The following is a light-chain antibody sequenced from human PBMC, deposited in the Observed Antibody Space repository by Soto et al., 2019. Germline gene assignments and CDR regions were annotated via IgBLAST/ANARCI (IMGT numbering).Light chain of an antibody. CDR1: PSSSRW. V-gene: IGKV1-5*03. CDR3: QHWG. CDR2: KAS. Sequence: DSPMTQSPSTLSASVGDRVTITCRASPSSSRWLAWYQQKPGKAPKLLIYKASSLESGVPSRFSGSGSGTECTRPIRGLQTDDFATYYCQHWGFGQGTKVEIK. J-gene: IGKJ1*01.